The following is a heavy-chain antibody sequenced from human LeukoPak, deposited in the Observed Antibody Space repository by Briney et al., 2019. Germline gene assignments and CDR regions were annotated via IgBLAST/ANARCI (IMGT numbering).Heavy chain of an antibody. D-gene: IGHD6-19*01. CDR3: AKTTYSSGSRVPIDY. CDR2: IHNVGST. Sequence: PSETLSLTCTVSGGSVSNGIYYWGWSRQPPGKVLEWIGSIHNVGSTYYNPALKSRVTLSVYTSKNQFSLNLSSVTAADTAVYYCAKTTYSSGSRVPIDYWGRGTLVTVSS. J-gene: IGHJ4*02. V-gene: IGHV4-39*01. CDR1: GGSVSNGIYY.